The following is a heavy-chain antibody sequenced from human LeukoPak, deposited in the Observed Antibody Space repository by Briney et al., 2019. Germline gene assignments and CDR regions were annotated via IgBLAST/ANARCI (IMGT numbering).Heavy chain of an antibody. V-gene: IGHV1-69*05. J-gene: IGHJ4*02. CDR1: GGSFSSYD. CDR3: ARWAGFCTTNNCYNPFDY. D-gene: IGHD2-2*02. CDR2: IIPLFGTA. Sequence: SVKVSCKASGGSFSSYDISWVRQAPGQGLEWMGGIIPLFGTANYAQKFQGRITIITDASTSTVYMELSSLRSEDTAVYYCARWAGFCTTNNCYNPFDYWGQGTLVTVSS.